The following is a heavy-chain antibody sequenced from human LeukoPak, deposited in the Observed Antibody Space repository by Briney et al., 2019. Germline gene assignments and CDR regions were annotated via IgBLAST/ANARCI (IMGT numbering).Heavy chain of an antibody. CDR2: ISAYNGNT. J-gene: IGHJ4*02. V-gene: IGHV1-18*01. Sequence: ASVKVSCKASGGTFSSYAISWVRQAPGQGLEWMGWISAYNGNTNYAQKLQGRVTMTTDTSTSTAYMELRSLRFDDTAVYYCARMREPCYFDYWGQGTLVTVSS. CDR1: GGTFSSYA. CDR3: ARMREPCYFDY. D-gene: IGHD1-26*01.